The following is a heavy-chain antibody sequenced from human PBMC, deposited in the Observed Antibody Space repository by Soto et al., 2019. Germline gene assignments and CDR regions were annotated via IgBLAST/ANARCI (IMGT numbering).Heavy chain of an antibody. CDR3: AKGGYASPFDY. CDR2: ARGVDTST. V-gene: IGHV3-23*01. CDR1: GFSFSNYA. Sequence: PGGSLRLSCAASGFSFSNYALTWVRQAPGKGLEWVSTARGVDTSTYYADSVKGRFTISRDNSMNTLFLDMSSLRAEDTAIYYCAKGGYASPFDYWGLGTLVTVSS. J-gene: IGHJ4*02. D-gene: IGHD1-1*01.